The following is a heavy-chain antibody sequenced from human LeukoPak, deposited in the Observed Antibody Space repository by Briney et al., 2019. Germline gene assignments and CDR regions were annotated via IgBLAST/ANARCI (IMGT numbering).Heavy chain of an antibody. CDR1: GFMFTSYA. Sequence: GGSLRLSCEASGFMFTSYAMSWVRQAPGKGLEWVSAIYGNGDKAYYADSVKGRFIVSRDKSRNTLYLEMNSLRGEDTAVYYCGKDRSSYGNDGLHYFDSWGQGGLVTVSS. V-gene: IGHV3-23*01. CDR2: IYGNGDKA. D-gene: IGHD3-16*01. J-gene: IGHJ4*02. CDR3: GKDRSSYGNDGLHYFDS.